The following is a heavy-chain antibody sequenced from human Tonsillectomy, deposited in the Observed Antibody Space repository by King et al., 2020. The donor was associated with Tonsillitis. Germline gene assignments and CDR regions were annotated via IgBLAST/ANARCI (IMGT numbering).Heavy chain of an antibody. D-gene: IGHD2-15*01. Sequence: VQLQESGPGLVKPSETLSLTCAVSGYSISSGYYWGWIRQPPGKGLEWIGSIYHSGSTYYNQSLKSRVTISVDTSKNQFSLKLSSVTAADTAVYYCARVWYCSAGSCYSFDYWGQGTLVTVSS. CDR2: IYHSGST. V-gene: IGHV4-38-2*01. J-gene: IGHJ4*02. CDR1: GYSISSGYY. CDR3: ARVWYCSAGSCYSFDY.